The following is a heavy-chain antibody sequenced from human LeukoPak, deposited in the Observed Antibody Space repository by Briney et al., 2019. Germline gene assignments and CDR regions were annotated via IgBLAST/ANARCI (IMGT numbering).Heavy chain of an antibody. CDR1: GFTFSNYA. CDR3: ANPFWGTYVGSAFDI. CDR2: ITSEDNT. Sequence: GGSLRLSCAATGFTFSNYAMNWVRQAPGKELECVSTITSEDNTFYANSVKGRFIISRDNSKNTLYLQMDSQRDEDTAIYYCANPFWGTYVGSAFDIWCQGTMVIVSS. D-gene: IGHD3-16*01. V-gene: IGHV3-23*01. J-gene: IGHJ3*02.